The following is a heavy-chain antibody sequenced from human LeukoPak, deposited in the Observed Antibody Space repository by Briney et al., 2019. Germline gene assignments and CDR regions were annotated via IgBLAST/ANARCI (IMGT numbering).Heavy chain of an antibody. CDR3: ARDQGTSTTAPKRKGRFDP. V-gene: IGHV3-33*01. CDR1: GFTFSNHG. D-gene: IGHD1-1*01. J-gene: IGHJ5*02. Sequence: GGSLRLSCAAAGFTFSNHGMHWVRQAPGKGLEWVALIWYDGSNKEYAESVKGRFTISRDNSKNTLYLQMNSLRDEDTAVYYCARDQGTSTTAPKRKGRFDPWGQGTLVTVSS. CDR2: IWYDGSNK.